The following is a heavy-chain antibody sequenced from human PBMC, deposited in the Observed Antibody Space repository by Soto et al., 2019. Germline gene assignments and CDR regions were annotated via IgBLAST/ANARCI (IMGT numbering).Heavy chain of an antibody. CDR3: ARDKITGLFDY. J-gene: IGHJ4*01. CDR1: GGSFSGYY. V-gene: IGHV4-34*01. D-gene: IGHD2-8*02. Sequence: SETLSLTCAVYGGSFSGYYWTWIRQPPGTGLEWIGEINHSGSTNYNPSLKSRVTISVDTSKNQFSLKLTSVTAADTAVYYCARDKITGLFDYWGHGTLLTVSS. CDR2: INHSGST.